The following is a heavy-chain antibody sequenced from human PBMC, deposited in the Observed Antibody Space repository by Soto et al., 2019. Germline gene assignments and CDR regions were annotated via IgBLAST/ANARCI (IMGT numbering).Heavy chain of an antibody. CDR2: ISAYNGNT. CDR1: GYTFTSYG. J-gene: IGHJ3*02. Sequence: GASVKVSCKASGYTFTSYGISWVRQAPGQGLKWMGWISAYNGNTNYAQKLQGRVTMTTDTSTNTAYMDLRSLRSDDTAVYYGARGAMIVVGTDAFDIWGQGTMVTVSS. V-gene: IGHV1-18*01. CDR3: ARGAMIVVGTDAFDI. D-gene: IGHD3-22*01.